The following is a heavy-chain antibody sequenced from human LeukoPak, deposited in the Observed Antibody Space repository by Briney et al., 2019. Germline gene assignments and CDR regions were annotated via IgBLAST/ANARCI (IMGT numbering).Heavy chain of an antibody. J-gene: IGHJ6*03. Sequence: PGGSLRLSCAASGFTFSSYEMNWVRQAPGKGLEWVSYISSSGSTIYYADSVKGRFTISRDNAKNSLYLQMNSLRAEDTAVYYCARDGVVVAASEENTYYYYYMDVWGKGTTVTVSS. D-gene: IGHD2-15*01. V-gene: IGHV3-48*03. CDR2: ISSSGSTI. CDR3: ARDGVVVAASEENTYYYYYMDV. CDR1: GFTFSSYE.